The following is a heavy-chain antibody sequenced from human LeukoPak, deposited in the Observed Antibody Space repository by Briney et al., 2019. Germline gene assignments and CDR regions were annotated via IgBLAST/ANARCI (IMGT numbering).Heavy chain of an antibody. CDR2: IKQDGSEK. J-gene: IGHJ4*02. D-gene: IGHD6-13*01. V-gene: IGHV3-7*01. CDR3: ARDPWYSSSWYLGLG. CDR1: GFTFSSYW. Sequence: PGGSLRLSRAASGFTFSSYWMSWVRQAPGKGLEWVANIKQDGSEKYYVDSVKGRFTISRDNAKNSLYLQMNSLRAEDTAVYYCARDPWYSSSWYLGLGWGQGTLVTVSS.